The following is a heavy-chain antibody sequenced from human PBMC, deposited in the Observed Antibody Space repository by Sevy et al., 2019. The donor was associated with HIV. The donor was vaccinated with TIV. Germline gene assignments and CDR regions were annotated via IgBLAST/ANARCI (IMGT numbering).Heavy chain of an antibody. Sequence: GESLKISCAASGFRFSDYSMHWVRQAPGKGLEWVAVISYDGRNNKYNADSVKGRFTISRDNSKNTLFLQMNSLRAEDSAIYYCARDRGEILHSAFDYWGQGTLVTVSS. J-gene: IGHJ4*02. V-gene: IGHV3-30*14. CDR3: ARDRGEILHSAFDY. D-gene: IGHD3-16*01. CDR2: ISYDGRNNK. CDR1: GFRFSDYS.